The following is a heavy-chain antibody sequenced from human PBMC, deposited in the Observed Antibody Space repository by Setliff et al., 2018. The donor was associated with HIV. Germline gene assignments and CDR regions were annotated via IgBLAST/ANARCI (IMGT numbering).Heavy chain of an antibody. CDR3: ARGNPDFDILTGFWSHFFDY. CDR2: IYYTGNT. V-gene: IGHV4-61*10. J-gene: IGHJ4*02. Sequence: SETLSLTCTVSGGSISSGSYYWSWIRQPAGKGLEWIGDIYYTGNTNFNPSLKSRASISLDTSKNQFSLKLTSVTAADTAMFYCARGNPDFDILTGFWSHFFDYWGQGTPVTVSS. D-gene: IGHD3-9*01. CDR1: GGSISSGSYY.